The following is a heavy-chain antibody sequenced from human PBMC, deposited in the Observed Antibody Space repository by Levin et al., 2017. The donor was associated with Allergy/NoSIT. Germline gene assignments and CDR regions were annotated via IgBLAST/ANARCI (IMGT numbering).Heavy chain of an antibody. CDR3: AREYCSGGSCSFDY. V-gene: IGHV3-21*01. Sequence: GESLKISCAASGFTFSSYSMNWVRQAPGKGLEWVSSISSSSSYIYYADSVKGRFTISRDNAKNSLYLQMNSLRAEDTAVYYCAREYCSGGSCSFDYWGQGTLVTVSS. CDR2: ISSSSSYI. D-gene: IGHD2-15*01. CDR1: GFTFSSYS. J-gene: IGHJ4*02.